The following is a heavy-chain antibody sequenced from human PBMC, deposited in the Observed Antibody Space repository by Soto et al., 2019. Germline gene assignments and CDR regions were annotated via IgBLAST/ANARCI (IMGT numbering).Heavy chain of an antibody. J-gene: IGHJ6*02. Sequence: ASVKVSCKASGGTFSSYAISWVRQAPGQGLEWMGGIIPIFGTANYAQKFQGRVTITADESTSTAYMELSSLRSEDTAVYYCARAGNWNDYVYYYYYGMDVWGQGTTVTVSS. CDR1: GGTFSSYA. CDR3: ARAGNWNDYVYYYYYGMDV. V-gene: IGHV1-69*13. CDR2: IIPIFGTA. D-gene: IGHD1-1*01.